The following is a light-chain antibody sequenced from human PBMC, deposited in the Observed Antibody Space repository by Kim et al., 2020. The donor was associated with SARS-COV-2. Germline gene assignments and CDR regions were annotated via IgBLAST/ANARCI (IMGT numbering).Light chain of an antibody. Sequence: PGRAASISCSGYKVGDKYVSWYQQKPGQSPVVVIYQDDARPSGIPERFSGSNSGNTATLTISGTQAMDEADYYCQAWDSSTHNYVFGAGTKVTVL. CDR3: QAWDSSTHNYV. V-gene: IGLV3-1*01. CDR1: KVGDKY. CDR2: QDD. J-gene: IGLJ1*01.